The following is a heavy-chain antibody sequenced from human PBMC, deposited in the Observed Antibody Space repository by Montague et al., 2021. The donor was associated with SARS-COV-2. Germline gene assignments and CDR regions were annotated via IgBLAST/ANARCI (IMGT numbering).Heavy chain of an antibody. CDR3: ARGGGDEYRFFDY. D-gene: IGHD3-16*01. CDR1: GGSISSSSYY. Sequence: SETLSLTCTVSGGSISSSSYYWGWIRQPPGKGLEWIGSIYYSGSTYYNPSLKSRVTISVDTSKNQFSLKLSSVTAADTAVYYCARGGGDEYRFFDYWGQGSLVTVSS. J-gene: IGHJ4*02. CDR2: IYYSGST. V-gene: IGHV4-39*07.